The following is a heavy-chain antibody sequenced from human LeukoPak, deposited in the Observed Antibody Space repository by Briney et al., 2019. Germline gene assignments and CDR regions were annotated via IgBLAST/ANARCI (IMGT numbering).Heavy chain of an antibody. D-gene: IGHD6-19*01. Sequence: SETLSLTCSVSGGSISARNYNWGWIRQPPGQGLEWIGNIDDAGTTHYFPSLRSRVTISRDTPNNQSSLKLSSVTAADTAVYYCARGGGQQWLGLDYWGQGTLVTVSS. V-gene: IGHV4-39*07. J-gene: IGHJ4*02. CDR1: GGSISARNYN. CDR3: ARGGGQQWLGLDY. CDR2: IDDAGTT.